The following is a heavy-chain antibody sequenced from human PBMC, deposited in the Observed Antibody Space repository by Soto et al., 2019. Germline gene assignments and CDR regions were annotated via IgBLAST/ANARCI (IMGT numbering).Heavy chain of an antibody. Sequence: QPGGSLRLSCAASGFTFSSYDMHWVRQATGKGLEWVSAIGTAGDTYYPGSVKGRFTISRENAKNSLYLQMNSLRAEDTAVYYCARGTDYYDSSGYLFNFDYWGQGTLVTVSS. J-gene: IGHJ4*02. CDR3: ARGTDYYDSSGYLFNFDY. V-gene: IGHV3-13*01. CDR2: IGTAGDT. CDR1: GFTFSSYD. D-gene: IGHD3-22*01.